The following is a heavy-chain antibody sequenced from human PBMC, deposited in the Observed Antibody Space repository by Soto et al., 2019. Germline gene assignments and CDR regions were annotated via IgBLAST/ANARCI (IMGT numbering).Heavy chain of an antibody. J-gene: IGHJ4*02. D-gene: IGHD3-22*01. CDR2: ISGSGGST. Sequence: PGGSLRLSCAASGFTFSSYAMSWVRQAPGKGLEWVSAISGSGGSTYYADSVKGRFTISRDNSKNTLYLQMNSLRAEDTAVYYCAKDFYYDSSGYYAHWGQGTLVTVSS. CDR3: AKDFYYDSSGYYAH. CDR1: GFTFSSYA. V-gene: IGHV3-23*01.